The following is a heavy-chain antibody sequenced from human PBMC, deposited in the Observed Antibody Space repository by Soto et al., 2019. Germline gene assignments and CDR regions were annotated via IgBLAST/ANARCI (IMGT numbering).Heavy chain of an antibody. D-gene: IGHD3-10*02. V-gene: IGHV1-2*02. CDR2: INPDSGGT. Sequence: ASVKVSFKASGYTFTDYYMHWVRQAPGQGLEWMGWINPDSGGTNYAQKFQGRVTMTGDTSISTAYLELSRLRSDDTAIYYCARSVRGHDAFDIWGQGTMVTVSS. CDR3: ARSVRGHDAFDI. J-gene: IGHJ3*02. CDR1: GYTFTDYY.